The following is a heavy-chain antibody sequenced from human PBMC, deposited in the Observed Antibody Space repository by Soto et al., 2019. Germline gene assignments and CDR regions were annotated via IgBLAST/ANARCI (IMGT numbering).Heavy chain of an antibody. V-gene: IGHV1-69-2*01. CDR3: ATTARIPLNRFDP. CDR1: GFSFTADY. CDR2: IDPEDGET. J-gene: IGHJ5*02. Sequence: EVHLEQSGAEVKKPGATVKISCKVSGFSFTADYIHWVQQAPGQGLEWVGLIDPEDGETIYADKFQGRATITADTSTDTVYMELTSLRPEDTAVYYCATTARIPLNRFDPWGQGTLVTVSS. D-gene: IGHD2-21*02.